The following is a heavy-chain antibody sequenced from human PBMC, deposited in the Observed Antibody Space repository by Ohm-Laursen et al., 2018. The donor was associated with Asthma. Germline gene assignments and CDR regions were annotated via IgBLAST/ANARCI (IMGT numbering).Heavy chain of an antibody. Sequence: SLRLSCTAPGFSVSRHFMHWIRQGPEKGLEWVSDIYPGGATFYADSVKGRFTISRDDSKNTLNLQMSSLRGDDTAVYYCARGQGSGDISGSDPFDLWGQGTTVIVSS. D-gene: IGHD3-10*01. CDR1: GFSVSRHF. V-gene: IGHV3-53*01. CDR3: ARGQGSGDISGSDPFDL. J-gene: IGHJ3*01. CDR2: IYPGGAT.